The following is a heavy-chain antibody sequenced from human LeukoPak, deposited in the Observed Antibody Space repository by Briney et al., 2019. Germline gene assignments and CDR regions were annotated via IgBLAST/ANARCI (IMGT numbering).Heavy chain of an antibody. CDR2: IYYSGST. CDR3: ARDRAARGYCSSTSCHDAFDI. Sequence: PSETLSLTCTVSGGSISSGGYYWSWIRQHPGKGLEWIGYIYYSGSTYYNPSLKSRVTISVDTSKNQFSLKLSSVTAADTAVYYCARDRAARGYCSSTSCHDAFDIWGQGTMVTVSS. V-gene: IGHV4-31*03. D-gene: IGHD2-2*01. CDR1: GGSISSGGYY. J-gene: IGHJ3*02.